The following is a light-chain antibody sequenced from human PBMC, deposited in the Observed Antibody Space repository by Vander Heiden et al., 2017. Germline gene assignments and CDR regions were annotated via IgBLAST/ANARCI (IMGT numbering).Light chain of an antibody. J-gene: IGKJ1*01. CDR1: QSLLHSNGYNY. Sequence: DIVMTQSPLSLPVTPGEPASISCRSSQSLLHSNGYNYLDWYLQKPGQSPQLLIYLGSNRASGVPGRFSGSGSGTDFTLEISRVEAEDVGVYCCMQALQTPKTFGQGTKVEIK. CDR3: MQALQTPKT. V-gene: IGKV2-28*01. CDR2: LGS.